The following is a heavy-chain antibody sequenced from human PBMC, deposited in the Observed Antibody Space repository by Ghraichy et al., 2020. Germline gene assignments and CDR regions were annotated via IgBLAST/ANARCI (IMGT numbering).Heavy chain of an antibody. CDR1: GGSFSGNY. D-gene: IGHD5-18*01. J-gene: IGHJ4*02. CDR2: INQSGST. CDR3: ARGSVVYFLGYSYCNHPLDY. Sequence: SETPTLTCAVYGGSFSGNYWSWIRQLPGKGLEWIGEINQSGSTNYNPSLKSRVTISVDTPKNQFSLKLSSVTAADTAVYYCARGSVVYFLGYSYCNHPLDYWGQGTLVTVSS. V-gene: IGHV4-34*01.